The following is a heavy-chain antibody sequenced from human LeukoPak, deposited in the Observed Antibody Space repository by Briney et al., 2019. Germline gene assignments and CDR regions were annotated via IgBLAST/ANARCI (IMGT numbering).Heavy chain of an antibody. CDR2: INPNSGGT. J-gene: IGHJ4*02. CDR3: ARDDGPYYYDSSGYYYVLDY. Sequence: ASVRVSCKASGYTFTGYYMHWVRQAPGQGLEWMGRINPNSGGTNYAQKFQGRVTMTRDTSISTAYMELSRLRSDDTAVYYCARDDGPYYYDSSGYYYVLDYWGQGTLVTVSS. V-gene: IGHV1-2*06. CDR1: GYTFTGYY. D-gene: IGHD3-22*01.